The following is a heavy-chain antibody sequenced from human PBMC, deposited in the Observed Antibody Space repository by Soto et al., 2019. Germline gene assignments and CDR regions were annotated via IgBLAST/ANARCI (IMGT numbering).Heavy chain of an antibody. D-gene: IGHD1-26*01. V-gene: IGHV1-18*01. J-gene: IGHJ4*02. CDR2: IDPEDGET. Sequence: ASVKVSCKASGYTFTSYGISWVRQAPGKGLEWMGWIDPEDGETIYAEQFQGRVTITRDTSADTVYMQLSSLTSEDTAVYYCARDDFFFSGSHYLDYFNYCAQGSLVPVSS. CDR3: ARDDFFFSGSHYLDYFNY. CDR1: GYTFTSYG.